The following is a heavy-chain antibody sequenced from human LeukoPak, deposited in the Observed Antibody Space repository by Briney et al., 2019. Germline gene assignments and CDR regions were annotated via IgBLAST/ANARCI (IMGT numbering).Heavy chain of an antibody. Sequence: PGRSLRLSCAASGFTFSSYAMHWVRQAPGKGLEWVAVISYDGSNKYYADSVKGRFTISRDNSKNTLYLQMNSLRAEDTAVYYCARDYYDNSGTQDYWGQGTLVTVSS. CDR2: ISYDGSNK. CDR1: GFTFSSYA. V-gene: IGHV3-30-3*01. CDR3: ARDYYDNSGTQDY. D-gene: IGHD3-22*01. J-gene: IGHJ4*02.